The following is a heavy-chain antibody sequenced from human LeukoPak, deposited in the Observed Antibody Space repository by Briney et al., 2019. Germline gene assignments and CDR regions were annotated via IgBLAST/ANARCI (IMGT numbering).Heavy chain of an antibody. CDR3: ARYNYSSGSYSAYDY. V-gene: IGHV4-31*03. D-gene: IGHD3-10*01. CDR2: IYYSGSI. CDR1: GGTISSGDYY. Sequence: PSQTLSLTCTVSGGTISSGDYYWSWIRQHPGQGLEWIVYIYYSGSIYYNPSLKSRVTISVDTSKNQFSLKLSSVTAADTAVYYCARYNYSSGSYSAYDYWGQGTLVTVSS. J-gene: IGHJ4*02.